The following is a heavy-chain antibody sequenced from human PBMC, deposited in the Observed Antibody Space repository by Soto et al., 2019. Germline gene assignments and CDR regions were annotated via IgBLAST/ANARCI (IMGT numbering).Heavy chain of an antibody. D-gene: IGHD3-9*01. CDR1: GFTFSSYE. CDR2: ISSSGSTI. V-gene: IGHV3-48*03. CDR3: ARGRYDILIPSGQDV. Sequence: GGSLRLSCAASGFTFSSYEMNWVRQAPGKGLEWVSYISSSGSTIYYADSVKGRFTISRDNAKNSLYLQMNSLRAEDTAVYYCARGRYDILIPSGQDVWGQGTTVTVSS. J-gene: IGHJ6*02.